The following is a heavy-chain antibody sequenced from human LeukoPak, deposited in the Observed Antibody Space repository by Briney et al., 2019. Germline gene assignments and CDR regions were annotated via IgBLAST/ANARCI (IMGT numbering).Heavy chain of an antibody. V-gene: IGHV1-69*01. CDR3: AREVEFWSGYYFWFDP. Sequence: SVKVSCKASGGTFSSYAISWVRQAPGQGLEWMGGIIPIFGTANYAQKFQGRVTITADESTSTAYMELSSLRSEDTAVYYCAREVEFWSGYYFWFDPWGQGTLVTVSS. CDR2: IIPIFGTA. D-gene: IGHD3-3*01. J-gene: IGHJ5*02. CDR1: GGTFSSYA.